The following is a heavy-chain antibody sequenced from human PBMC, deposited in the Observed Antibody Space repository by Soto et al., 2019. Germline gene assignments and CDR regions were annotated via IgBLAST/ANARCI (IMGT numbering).Heavy chain of an antibody. V-gene: IGHV3-23*01. D-gene: IGHD2-8*01. CDR2: ISGSGTST. CDR3: GKDRRDSWCVDY. CDR1: GITFSNHS. J-gene: IGHJ4*02. Sequence: PGGSLRLSCAASGITFSNHSLSWVRQAPGKGLEWVSGISGSGTSTYYADSMKGRVTISTDNSKTTAYLQVDSLTDDDTAVCICGKDRRDSWCVDYWGQGTQVTVSS.